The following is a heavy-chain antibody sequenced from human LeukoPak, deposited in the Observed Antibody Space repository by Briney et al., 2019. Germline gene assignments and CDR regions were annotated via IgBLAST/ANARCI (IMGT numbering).Heavy chain of an antibody. V-gene: IGHV1-2*02. J-gene: IGHJ4*02. CDR2: INPNSGGT. D-gene: IGHD3-3*01. Sequence: ASVKVSCKASGYTFTGYYMHWVRQAPGQGLEWMGWINPNSGGTNYAQKFQGRVTMTRDTSISTAYMELSRLRSDDTAVYYCARDRVYCDFWSGYYSPYFDYWGQGTLVTVSS. CDR1: GYTFTGYY. CDR3: ARDRVYCDFWSGYYSPYFDY.